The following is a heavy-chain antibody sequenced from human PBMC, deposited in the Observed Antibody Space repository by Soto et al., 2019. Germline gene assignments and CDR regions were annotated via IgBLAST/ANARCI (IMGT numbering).Heavy chain of an antibody. Sequence: GGSLRLSCASSGFTFNSYAMNGVRHPPGKGLAWVSAIGTGGNTYYANSVKGRFTISRDNSRTTLYLQMNSLRVEDTALYYCVRKYPGTRPFDYWGQGTLVTI. V-gene: IGHV3-23*01. CDR3: VRKYPGTRPFDY. J-gene: IGHJ4*01. CDR1: GFTFNSYA. D-gene: IGHD2-2*01. CDR2: IGTGGNT.